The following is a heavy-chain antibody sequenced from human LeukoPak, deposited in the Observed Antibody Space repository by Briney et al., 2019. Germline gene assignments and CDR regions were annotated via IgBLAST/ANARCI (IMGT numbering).Heavy chain of an antibody. Sequence: GGSLRLSCAASGFTFSSYGMHWVRQAPGKGLEYVSAISSNGGSTYYANSVKGRFTISRDNSKNTLYLQMGSLRAEDMAVYYCARSYGSGSYYKRSPYYFDYWGQGTLVTVSS. V-gene: IGHV3-64*01. CDR3: ARSYGSGSYYKRSPYYFDY. CDR2: ISSNGGST. CDR1: GFTFSSYG. J-gene: IGHJ4*02. D-gene: IGHD3-10*01.